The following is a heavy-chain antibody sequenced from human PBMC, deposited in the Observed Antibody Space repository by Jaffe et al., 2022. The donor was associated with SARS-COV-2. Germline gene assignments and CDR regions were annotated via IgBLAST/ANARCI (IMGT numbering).Heavy chain of an antibody. D-gene: IGHD5-12*01. J-gene: IGHJ6*03. CDR2: IIPIFGTA. V-gene: IGHV1-69*01. Sequence: QVQLVQSGAEVKKPGSSVKVSCKASGGTFSSYAISWVRQAPGQGLEWMGGIIPIFGTANYAQKFQGRVTITADESTSTAYMELSSLRSEDTAVYYCAGTPVATIQARRYYYYYMDVWGKGTTVTVSS. CDR1: GGTFSSYA. CDR3: AGTPVATIQARRYYYYYMDV.